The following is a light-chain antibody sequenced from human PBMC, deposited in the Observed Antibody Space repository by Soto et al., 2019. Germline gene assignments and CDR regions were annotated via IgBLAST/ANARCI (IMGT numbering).Light chain of an antibody. CDR3: AAWDDTLNGFYV. Sequence: QSVLTQPPSASGTPGQRVTISCSGSSSNIGSNTVNWYQQLPGTAPKLLIYSNNQRPSGVPDRFSGSKSGTSASLAISGLQFEDEADYYGAAWDDTLNGFYVFGTGTKVTAL. CDR2: SNN. V-gene: IGLV1-44*01. CDR1: SSNIGSNT. J-gene: IGLJ1*01.